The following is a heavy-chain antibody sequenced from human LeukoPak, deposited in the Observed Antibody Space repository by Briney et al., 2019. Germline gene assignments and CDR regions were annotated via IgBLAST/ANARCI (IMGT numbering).Heavy chain of an antibody. CDR1: GFTFNNYW. CDR2: INTDGTTT. CDR3: TRYLSRGFDS. D-gene: IGHD3-3*02. V-gene: IGHV3-74*01. J-gene: IGHJ4*02. Sequence: PGESLRLSCVGSGFTFNNYWMLWVRQAPGKGLVWVSRINTDGTTTRYADSVKGRFTFSRDNAENTLYLQMNSLRAEDTAVYYCTRYLSRGFDSWGQGTLVTLT.